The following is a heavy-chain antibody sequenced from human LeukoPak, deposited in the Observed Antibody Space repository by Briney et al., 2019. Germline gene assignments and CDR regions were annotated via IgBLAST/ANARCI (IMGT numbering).Heavy chain of an antibody. CDR3: AKDRARYCSGYICYTANHFDY. CDR1: GFTFSGYD. J-gene: IGHJ4*02. D-gene: IGHD2-15*01. CDR2: ISGSDGRT. V-gene: IGHV3-23*01. Sequence: GGSLRLSCAASGFTFSGYDMSWVRQAPGKGLEWVSGISGSDGRTNYADSVKGRFTISRENSKNTLYLQMNSLRAEDTAVYYCAKDRARYCSGYICYTANHFDYWGQGTLVTVSS.